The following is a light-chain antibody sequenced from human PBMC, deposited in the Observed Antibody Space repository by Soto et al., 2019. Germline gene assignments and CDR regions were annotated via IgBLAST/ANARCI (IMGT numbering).Light chain of an antibody. Sequence: QSALTQPASVSGSPGQSITISCTGTSSDVGGYNYVSWYQHHPGKVPQLMIYDVSNRPSGVSNRFSGSKSGNTASLTISGLQAEDEADYYCYSYTSSNTYVFATGTKLTVL. CDR1: SSDVGGYNY. V-gene: IGLV2-14*03. CDR2: DVS. CDR3: YSYTSSNTYV. J-gene: IGLJ1*01.